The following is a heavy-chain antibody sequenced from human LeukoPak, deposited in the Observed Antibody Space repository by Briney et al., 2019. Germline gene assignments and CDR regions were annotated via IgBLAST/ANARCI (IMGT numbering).Heavy chain of an antibody. J-gene: IGHJ6*03. D-gene: IGHD2-15*01. CDR3: ARGDRVVPPLYSYYCYLNV. CDR2: IVPLIGTA. V-gene: IGHV1-69*05. Sequence: ASVKVSCKASGGTLSIYAISWVRQAPGQGLEWMGGIVPLIGTAHYAEKFRDRVTITTDGSTNTAYMDFSSLRSEDTAVYYCARGDRVVPPLYSYYCYLNVGGKGTTVTVSS. CDR1: GGTLSIYA.